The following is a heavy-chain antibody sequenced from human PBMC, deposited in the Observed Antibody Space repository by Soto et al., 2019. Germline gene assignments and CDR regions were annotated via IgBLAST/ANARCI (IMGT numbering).Heavy chain of an antibody. D-gene: IGHD6-25*01. CDR1: GYIFTGYY. CDR2: INPNSGT. V-gene: IGHV1-2*02. J-gene: IGHJ3*02. CDR3: ATRRHSGRDAFHI. Sequence: QVQLVQSGAEVKKPGASVKVSCKASGYIFTGYYIHWVRQAPGQGLEWMGWINPNSGTNYAQKFQGRGTMTRDTSMSTLYMELSRLRSDDTAVYYCATRRHSGRDAFHIWGQGTKVTVSS.